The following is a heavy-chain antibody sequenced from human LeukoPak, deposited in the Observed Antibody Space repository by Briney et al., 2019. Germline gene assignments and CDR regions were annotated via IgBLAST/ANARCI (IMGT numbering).Heavy chain of an antibody. CDR1: GGSISSSSYY. CDR2: IYYSGST. J-gene: IGHJ4*02. CDR3: ARYSSSERRGY. V-gene: IGHV4-39*07. D-gene: IGHD6-13*01. Sequence: SETLSLTCTVSGGSISSSSYYWGWIRQPPGKGLEWIGSIYYSGSTYYNPFLKSRVTISVDTSKNQFSLKLSSVTAADTAVYYCARYSSSERRGYWGQGTLVTVSS.